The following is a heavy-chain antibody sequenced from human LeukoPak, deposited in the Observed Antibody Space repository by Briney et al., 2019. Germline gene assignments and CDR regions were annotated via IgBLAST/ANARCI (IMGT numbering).Heavy chain of an antibody. CDR1: GFTFSSYS. V-gene: IGHV3-21*01. CDR3: ARVYCSSTSCYTGAIDY. J-gene: IGHJ4*02. D-gene: IGHD2-2*02. Sequence: GGSLRLSCAASGFTFSSYSMNWVRQAPGKGLEWVSSISSSSSYIYYADSAKGRFTISRDNAKNSLYLQMNSLRAEDTAVYYCARVYCSSTSCYTGAIDYWGQGTLVTVSS. CDR2: ISSSSSYI.